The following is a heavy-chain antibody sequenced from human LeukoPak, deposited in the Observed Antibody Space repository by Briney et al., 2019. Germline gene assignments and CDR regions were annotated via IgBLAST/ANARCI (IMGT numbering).Heavy chain of an antibody. CDR1: GGSISGYY. CDR2: IYNSGNT. Sequence: SETLSLTCTVSGGSISGYYWSWIRQPPGKGLEWIGYIYNSGNTNYNPSLKSRVTISVDKSKNQFTLKLSSVTAADTAVYYCARGNGGYDFDYWGQGTLVTVSS. J-gene: IGHJ4*02. CDR3: ARGNGGYDFDY. D-gene: IGHD5-12*01. V-gene: IGHV4-59*12.